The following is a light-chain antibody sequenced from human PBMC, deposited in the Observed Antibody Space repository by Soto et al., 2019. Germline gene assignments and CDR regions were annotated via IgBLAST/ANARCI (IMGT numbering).Light chain of an antibody. CDR1: QSVNNNY. CDR2: GAS. CDR3: QQYGNSPRWT. V-gene: IGKV3-20*01. J-gene: IGKJ1*01. Sequence: EIVLTQSPGTLSLSRGERATLPCRASQSVNNNYLAWYQQTPGQAPRLLIYGASSRATGIPDRFSGSGSGTDFTLTITRLESEDFAMYYCQQYGNSPRWTFGQGTKVDIK.